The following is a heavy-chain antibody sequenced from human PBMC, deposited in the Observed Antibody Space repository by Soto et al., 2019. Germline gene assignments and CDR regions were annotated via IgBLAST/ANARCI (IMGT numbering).Heavy chain of an antibody. D-gene: IGHD3-22*01. CDR1: GYTFTSYG. Sequence: ASVKVSCKASGYTFTSYGISWVRQAPGQGLEWMGWISAYNGNTNYAQKLQGRVTMTTDTSTSTAYMELRSLRSDDTAVYYCARENYYDSSGYYQQYYFDYWGQGTLVTVSS. CDR3: ARENYYDSSGYYQQYYFDY. CDR2: ISAYNGNT. J-gene: IGHJ4*02. V-gene: IGHV1-18*01.